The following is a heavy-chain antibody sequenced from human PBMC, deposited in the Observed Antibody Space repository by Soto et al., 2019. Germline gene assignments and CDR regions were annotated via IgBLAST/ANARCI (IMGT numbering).Heavy chain of an antibody. D-gene: IGHD6-19*01. CDR1: GYTFTSYG. Sequence: ASVKVSCKASGYTFTSYGISWVRQAPGQELEWMGGISAYNGNTKYAQKLQGRVTTTTDTSTSTAYMELRSLRSDDTAMFYCARDQSGGWHGKESGMDVGGQGATVAVSS. J-gene: IGHJ6*02. V-gene: IGHV1-18*01. CDR3: ARDQSGGWHGKESGMDV. CDR2: ISAYNGNT.